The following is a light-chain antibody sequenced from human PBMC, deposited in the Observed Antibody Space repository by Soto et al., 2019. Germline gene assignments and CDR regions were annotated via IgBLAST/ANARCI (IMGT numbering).Light chain of an antibody. CDR1: QSVSSSY. V-gene: IGKV3-20*01. CDR3: PHYGSSLST. Sequence: IALTQSPGSLSLSPGERATLSCRASQSVSSSYLAWYQQKPGQAPRLLIYGASSRATGIPDRFSDSGSGTDFTLTISRLEPEYFAVYYCPHYGSSLSTFGEGTSLEI. J-gene: IGKJ5*01. CDR2: GAS.